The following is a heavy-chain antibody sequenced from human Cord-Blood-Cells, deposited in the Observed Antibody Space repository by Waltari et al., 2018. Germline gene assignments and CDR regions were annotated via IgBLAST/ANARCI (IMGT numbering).Heavy chain of an antibody. V-gene: IGHV1-69*11. Sequence: QVQLVQSGAEVKKPGSSVKVSCKASGGTFSSYAISWVRQAPGQGFAWMGGSIPILGKANYAQKFQGRVTITADESTSTAYMELSSLRSEDTAVYYCARDVGYYYGSGSYWYFDLWGRGTLVTVSS. D-gene: IGHD3-10*01. CDR3: ARDVGYYYGSGSYWYFDL. CDR1: GGTFSSYA. J-gene: IGHJ2*01. CDR2: SIPILGKA.